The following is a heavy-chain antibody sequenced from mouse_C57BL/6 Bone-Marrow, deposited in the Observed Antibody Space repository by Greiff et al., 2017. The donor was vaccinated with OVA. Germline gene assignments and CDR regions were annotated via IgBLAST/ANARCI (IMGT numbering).Heavy chain of an antibody. CDR2: INPGSGGT. D-gene: IGHD2-3*01. CDR1: GYAFTNYL. CDR3: ARRGYDGYLYFDY. J-gene: IGHJ2*01. V-gene: IGHV1-54*01. Sequence: QVQLQHSGAELVRPGTSVKVSCKASGYAFTNYLIEWVKQRPGQGLEWIGVINPGSGGTNYNEKFKGKATLTADKSSSTAYMQLSSLTSEDSAVYFCARRGYDGYLYFDYWGQGTTLTVSS.